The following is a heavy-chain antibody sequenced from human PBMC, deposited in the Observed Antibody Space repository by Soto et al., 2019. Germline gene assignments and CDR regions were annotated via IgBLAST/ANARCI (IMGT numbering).Heavy chain of an antibody. Sequence: QVQLVQSGVEVKKPGASVKVSCKASGYTFTNYAIIWVRQAPGQGLEWMGWISAYNGNTNYAQKFQGRVTMTTDTSTTTAYMELRCLRSDDTAVLYCARIRDLRFFDWLYFDYWGQGTLVTVSS. V-gene: IGHV1-18*01. D-gene: IGHD3-9*01. CDR3: ARIRDLRFFDWLYFDY. J-gene: IGHJ4*02. CDR2: ISAYNGNT. CDR1: GYTFTNYA.